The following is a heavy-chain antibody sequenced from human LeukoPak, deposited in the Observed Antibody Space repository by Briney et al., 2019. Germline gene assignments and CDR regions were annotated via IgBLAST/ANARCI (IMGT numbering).Heavy chain of an antibody. CDR2: ISGRDGST. Sequence: GGSLRLSCAASGFTFSNYALTWVRQAPGKGLEWVSTISGRDGSTHYAESVKGRFTISRDNSKNTMYLQMNALRAEDTAVYYCAHPGRYTNEWLFPPSFDYWGQGAPVTVSS. J-gene: IGHJ4*02. CDR1: GFTFSNYA. CDR3: AHPGRYTNEWLFPPSFDY. V-gene: IGHV3-23*01. D-gene: IGHD3-10*01.